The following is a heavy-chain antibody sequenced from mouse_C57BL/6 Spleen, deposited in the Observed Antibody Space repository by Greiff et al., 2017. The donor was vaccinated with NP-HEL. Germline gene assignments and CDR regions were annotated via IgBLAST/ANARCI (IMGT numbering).Heavy chain of an antibody. J-gene: IGHJ2*01. CDR1: GYTFTSYW. Sequence: QVQLQQPGAELVMPGASVKLSCKASGYTFTSYWMHWVKQRPGQGLEWIGEIDPSDSYTNYNQKFKGKSTLTVDKSSSTAYMQLSSLTSEDSAVDCCARNYYGSSYDDWGQGTTLTVSS. V-gene: IGHV1-69*01. CDR3: ARNYYGSSYDD. CDR2: IDPSDSYT. D-gene: IGHD1-1*01.